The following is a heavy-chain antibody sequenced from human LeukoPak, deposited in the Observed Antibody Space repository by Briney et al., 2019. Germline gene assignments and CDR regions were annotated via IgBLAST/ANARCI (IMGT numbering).Heavy chain of an antibody. V-gene: IGHV4-31*03. CDR3: ARHYGNDAFDI. Sequence: NPSETLSLTCTVSGGSISSGGYYWSCIRQHPGKGLEWIGYIYYSGSTYYNPSLKSRVTISVDTSKSQFSLKLSSVTAADTAVYYCARHYGNDAFDIWGQGTMVTVSS. D-gene: IGHD4-17*01. CDR1: GGSISSGGYY. J-gene: IGHJ3*02. CDR2: IYYSGST.